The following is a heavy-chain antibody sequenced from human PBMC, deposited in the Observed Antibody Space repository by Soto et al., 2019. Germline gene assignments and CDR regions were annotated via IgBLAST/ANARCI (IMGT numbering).Heavy chain of an antibody. V-gene: IGHV2-5*02. CDR2: IYWDDDK. D-gene: IGHD1-26*01. CDR3: EHRASGIADWYFEL. J-gene: IGHJ2*01. CDR1: GFSLGTYGVG. Sequence: QITLNESGPTLVKPTQPLTLTCTFSGFSLGTYGVGVGWIRQPPGKALEWLALIYWDDDKRYSPSLKSRLTNPKEPFKRPVSLTLTKLHPLHTATYYLEHRASGIADWYFELWGRGNQVIVSS.